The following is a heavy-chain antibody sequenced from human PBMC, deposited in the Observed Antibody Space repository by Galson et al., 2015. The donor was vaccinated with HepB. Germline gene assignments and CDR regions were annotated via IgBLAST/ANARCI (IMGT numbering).Heavy chain of an antibody. D-gene: IGHD6-6*01. CDR2: IIPIFGTA. CDR3: ARVRGFIAARNPGYFDL. CDR1: GGTFSSYA. J-gene: IGHJ2*01. V-gene: IGHV1-69*06. Sequence: SVKVSCKASGGTFSSYAISWVRQAPGQGLEWMGGIIPIFGTANYAQKFQGRVTITADKSTSTAYMELSSPRSEDTAVHYCARVRGFIAARNPGYFDLWGRGTLVTVSS.